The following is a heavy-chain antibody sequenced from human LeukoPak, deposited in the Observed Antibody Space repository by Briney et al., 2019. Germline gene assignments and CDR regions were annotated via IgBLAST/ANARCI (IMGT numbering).Heavy chain of an antibody. J-gene: IGHJ4*02. Sequence: SETLSLTCTVSGYSISSGHYWGWIRQPPGKGLEWIGSIYHSGNTYYNLSLKSRVTISVDTSKNQFSLKLSSVTAADTAVYYCARDMITFGGVIVFDYWGQGTLVTVSS. D-gene: IGHD3-16*02. CDR3: ARDMITFGGVIVFDY. V-gene: IGHV4-38-2*02. CDR2: IYHSGNT. CDR1: GYSISSGHY.